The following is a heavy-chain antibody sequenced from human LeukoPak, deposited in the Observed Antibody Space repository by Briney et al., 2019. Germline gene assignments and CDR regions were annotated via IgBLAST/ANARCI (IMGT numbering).Heavy chain of an antibody. V-gene: IGHV1-8*03. CDR3: ARGITIFGVVIPFGYYYMDV. CDR1: GYTFTSYY. CDR2: INPNSGGT. D-gene: IGHD3-3*01. J-gene: IGHJ6*03. Sequence: GASVKVSCKASGYTFTSYYMHWVRQAPGQGLEWMGWINPNSGGTGYAQKFQGRVTITRNTSISTAYMELSSLRSEDTAVYYCARGITIFGVVIPFGYYYMDVWGKGTTVTVSS.